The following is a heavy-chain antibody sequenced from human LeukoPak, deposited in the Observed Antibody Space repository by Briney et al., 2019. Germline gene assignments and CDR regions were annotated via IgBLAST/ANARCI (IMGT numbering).Heavy chain of an antibody. CDR3: ANLWVLGTKGVYY. J-gene: IGHJ4*02. D-gene: IGHD1-7*01. Sequence: GGSLRLSCAASGFTVSSNYMSWVRQAPGKGLEWVSALSSSGGNAKYADSVKGRFTISRDNSKNTLFLQMNSLRAEDTGVYYCANLWVLGTKGVYYWGQGTLVAVSS. V-gene: IGHV3-23*01. CDR1: GFTVSSNY. CDR2: LSSSGGNA.